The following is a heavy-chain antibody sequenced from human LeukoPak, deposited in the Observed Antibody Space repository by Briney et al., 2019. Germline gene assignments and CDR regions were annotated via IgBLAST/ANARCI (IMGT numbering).Heavy chain of an antibody. CDR2: ISSSSTR. D-gene: IGHD3-22*01. J-gene: IGHJ6*03. V-gene: IGHV3-48*01. Sequence: GGSLRLSCVASEFTFSIYNMNWVRQAPGKGLEWVSYISSSSTRYYADSVKGRFTIFRDNAKNSLYLQVNSLRAEDTAVYYCARVSVVVPLYYYYMDVWGKGTTVTVSS. CDR1: EFTFSIYN. CDR3: ARVSVVVPLYYYYMDV.